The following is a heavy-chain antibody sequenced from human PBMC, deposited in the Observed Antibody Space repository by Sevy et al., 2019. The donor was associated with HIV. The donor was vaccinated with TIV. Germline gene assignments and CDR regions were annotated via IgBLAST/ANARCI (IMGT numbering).Heavy chain of an antibody. D-gene: IGHD3-22*01. CDR1: GGSISSGGYY. Sequence: SETLSLTCTVSGGSISSGGYYWSWIRQHPGKGLEWIGYIYYSGSTYYNPSLKSRVTISVDTSKNQFSLKLSSVTAADTAVYYCARDHNDSSGYYYPFYYWGQGTLVTVSS. CDR3: ARDHNDSSGYYYPFYY. V-gene: IGHV4-31*03. J-gene: IGHJ4*02. CDR2: IYYSGST.